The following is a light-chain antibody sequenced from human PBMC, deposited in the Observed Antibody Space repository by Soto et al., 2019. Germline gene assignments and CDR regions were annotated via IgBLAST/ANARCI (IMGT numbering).Light chain of an antibody. CDR3: QQYDNLLLFT. J-gene: IGKJ3*01. CDR2: DAS. V-gene: IGKV1-33*01. CDR1: QDICNH. Sequence: DIQMTQSPSSLSASVGDRVTVTCQASQDICNHLNWYQQKPGKVPKPLVYDASNLETGVPSRFSGSGSGTDFTFTISSLQPEDIATYYCQQYDNLLLFTFGPGTKVDIK.